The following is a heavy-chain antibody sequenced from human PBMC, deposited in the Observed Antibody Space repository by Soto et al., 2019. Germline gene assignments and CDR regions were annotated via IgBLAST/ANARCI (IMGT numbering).Heavy chain of an antibody. V-gene: IGHV3-30*18. CDR2: ISYDGSNK. Sequence: QVQLVESGGGVVKPGMSLRLSCAASGFTFSSYGMHWVRQAPGKGLEWVAVISYDGSNKYYADSVKGRFTISRDNSKNTLYLQMNSLRAEDTAVYYFSNGNWNRLYFAYWGQGTLVTVSS. CDR3: SNGNWNRLYFAY. CDR1: GFTFSSYG. J-gene: IGHJ4*02. D-gene: IGHD1-20*01.